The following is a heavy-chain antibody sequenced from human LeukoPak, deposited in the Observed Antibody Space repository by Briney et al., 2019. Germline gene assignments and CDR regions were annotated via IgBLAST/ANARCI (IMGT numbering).Heavy chain of an antibody. CDR2: IYPGDSDT. CDR3: ARAPYSSSSWYYYYYMDV. V-gene: IGHV5-51*01. Sequence: GGSLQISCKGPGFSFTTYWIAWVPQMPGKSLEWMGIIYPGDSDTRYSPSFQGQVTISADKSISTAYLQWSSLKASDTAMYYCARAPYSSSSWYYYYYMDVWGKGTTVTVSS. CDR1: GFSFTTYW. D-gene: IGHD6-6*01. J-gene: IGHJ6*03.